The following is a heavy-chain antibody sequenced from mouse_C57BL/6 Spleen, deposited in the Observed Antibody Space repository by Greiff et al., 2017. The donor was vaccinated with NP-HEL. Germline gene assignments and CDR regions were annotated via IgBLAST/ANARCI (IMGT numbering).Heavy chain of an antibody. CDR1: GYTFTDYE. Sequence: QVQLQQSGAELVRPGASVTLSCKASGYTFTDYEMHWAKQTPVHGLEWIGAIDPETGGTAYNQKFKGKAILTADKSSSTAYMELRSLTSEDSAVYYCTRCLLYYSNYPLCWDYWGQGTSVTVSS. CDR3: TRCLLYYSNYPLCWDY. CDR2: IDPETGGT. V-gene: IGHV1-15*01. D-gene: IGHD2-5*01. J-gene: IGHJ4*01.